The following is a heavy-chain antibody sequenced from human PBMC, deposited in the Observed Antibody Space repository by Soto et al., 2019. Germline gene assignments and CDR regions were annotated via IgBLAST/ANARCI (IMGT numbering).Heavy chain of an antibody. D-gene: IGHD3-10*01. V-gene: IGHV1-18*01. CDR3: AESMGGSGTYVS. CDR1: GYIFTSYG. Sequence: QVQLVQSGAEVKKPGASVKVSCKASGYIFTSYGISWVRQAPGEGLEWMGWISNYNGITNYAQKVQGRVTMTTDRSTSIAYMELRSLRSDDTAVYYCAESMGGSGTYVSWGQGTLVTVSS. CDR2: ISNYNGIT. J-gene: IGHJ4*02.